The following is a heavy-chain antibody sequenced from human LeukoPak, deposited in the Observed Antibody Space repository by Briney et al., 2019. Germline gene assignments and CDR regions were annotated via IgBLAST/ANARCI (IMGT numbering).Heavy chain of an antibody. J-gene: IGHJ6*03. Sequence: GESLKISCKGSGYSFTSYWIGWVRQMPGKGLEWMGIIYPGDSDTRYSPSFQGQVTISADKSISTAYLQWSSLKASGTAMYYCARHTYDFWSGYYYYYMDVWGKGTTVTVSS. D-gene: IGHD3-3*01. CDR2: IYPGDSDT. CDR3: ARHTYDFWSGYYYYYMDV. V-gene: IGHV5-51*01. CDR1: GYSFTSYW.